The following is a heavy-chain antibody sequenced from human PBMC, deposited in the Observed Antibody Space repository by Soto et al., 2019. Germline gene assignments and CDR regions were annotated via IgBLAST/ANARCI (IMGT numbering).Heavy chain of an antibody. D-gene: IGHD3-10*01. J-gene: IGHJ6*02. CDR2: ISYNGGGT. CDR1: GFTFSKYA. Sequence: GGSLRLSCAASGFTFSKYAMIWARQAPGKGLEWVSAISYNGGGTYYVDSVKGRFTVSRDNSKNTLYLQMNSLRAEDTDVYYCARDTWFGELLSYYYYYGMDVWGQGTTVTVSS. V-gene: IGHV3-23*01. CDR3: ARDTWFGELLSYYYYYGMDV.